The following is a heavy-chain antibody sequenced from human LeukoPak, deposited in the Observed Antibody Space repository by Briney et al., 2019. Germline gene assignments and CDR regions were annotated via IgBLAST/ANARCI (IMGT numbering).Heavy chain of an antibody. V-gene: IGHV4-34*01. D-gene: IGHD5-18*01. CDR1: GGSFSGYY. Sequence: SETLSLTCAVYGGSFSGYYWSWTRQPPGKGLEWIGEINHSGSTNYNPSLKSRVTISVDTSKNQFSLKLSSVTAADTAVYYCARNPDTAMVTHWGQGTLVTVSS. J-gene: IGHJ4*02. CDR3: ARNPDTAMVTH. CDR2: INHSGST.